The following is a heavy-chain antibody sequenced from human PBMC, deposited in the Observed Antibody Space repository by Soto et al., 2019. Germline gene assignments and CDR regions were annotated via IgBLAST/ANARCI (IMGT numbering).Heavy chain of an antibody. CDR2: IYYSGST. CDR1: GGSISSGGYY. V-gene: IGHV4-31*03. Sequence: PSETLSLTCTVSGGSISSGGYYWSWIRQHPGKGLEWIGYIYYSGSTYYNPSLKSRVTISVDTSKNQFSLKLSSVTAADTAVYYCARSVGGDSSGYYYVADAFDIWGQGTMVTVSS. CDR3: ARSVGGDSSGYYYVADAFDI. J-gene: IGHJ3*02. D-gene: IGHD3-22*01.